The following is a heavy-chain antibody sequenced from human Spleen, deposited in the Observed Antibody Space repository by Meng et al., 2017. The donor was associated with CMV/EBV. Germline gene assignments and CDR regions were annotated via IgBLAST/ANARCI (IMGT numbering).Heavy chain of an antibody. CDR3: ASLEYCSSTSCYRNWLDP. D-gene: IGHD2-2*01. CDR2: IYYSGST. CDR1: GGSISSSSYY. Sequence: SETLSLTCTVSGGSISSSSYYWGWIRQPPGKGLEWIGSIYYSGSTYYNPSLKSRVTISVDTSKNQFSLKLSSVTAADTAVYYCASLEYCSSTSCYRNWLDPWGQGTLVTVSS. J-gene: IGHJ5*02. V-gene: IGHV4-39*01.